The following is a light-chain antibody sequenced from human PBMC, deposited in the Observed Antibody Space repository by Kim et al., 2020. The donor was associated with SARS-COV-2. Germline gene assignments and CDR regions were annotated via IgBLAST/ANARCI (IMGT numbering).Light chain of an antibody. CDR2: EDN. V-gene: IGLV6-57*03. J-gene: IGLJ2*01. Sequence: GKTVTISCTRSSGSIASNYVQWYQQRPDSAPPTMIYEDNQRPSEVPDRFSGSVDSSSNSASLTITGLKTEDEADYYCQSYDSSNQVFGGGTQLTVL. CDR1: SGSIASNY. CDR3: QSYDSSNQV.